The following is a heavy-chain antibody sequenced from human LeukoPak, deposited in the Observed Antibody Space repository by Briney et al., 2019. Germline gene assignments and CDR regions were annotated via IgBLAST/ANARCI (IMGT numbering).Heavy chain of an antibody. CDR2: ISAYNGNT. D-gene: IGHD6-19*01. V-gene: IGHV1-18*01. Sequence: ASVKVSCTASGYTFTSYGISWVRQAPGQGLEWMGWISAYNGNTNYAQKLQGRVTMTTDTSTSTAYMELRSLRSDDTAVYYCATERIPPQWLVDWGQGTLVTVSS. CDR1: GYTFTSYG. J-gene: IGHJ4*02. CDR3: ATERIPPQWLVD.